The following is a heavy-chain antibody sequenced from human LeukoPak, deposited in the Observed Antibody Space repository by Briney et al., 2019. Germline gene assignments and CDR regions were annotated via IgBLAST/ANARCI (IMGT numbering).Heavy chain of an antibody. V-gene: IGHV4-34*01. CDR1: GGSFSGYY. CDR2: INHSGST. J-gene: IGHJ4*02. Sequence: SETLSLTCAVYGGSFSGYYWSCIRQPPGKGLEWIGEINHSGSTNYNPSLKSRVTISVDTSKNQFSLKLSSVTAADTAVYYCARVYCSGGSCSTFDYWGQGTLVTVSS. CDR3: ARVYCSGGSCSTFDY. D-gene: IGHD2-15*01.